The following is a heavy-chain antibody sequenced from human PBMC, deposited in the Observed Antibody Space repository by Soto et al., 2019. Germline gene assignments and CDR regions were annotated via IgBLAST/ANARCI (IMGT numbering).Heavy chain of an antibody. Sequence: SETLSLTCTVSGGSISSSSYYWGWIRQPPGKGLEWIGSIYYSGSTYYNPSLKSRVTISVDTSKNQFSLKLSSVTAADTAVYYCARLPPTLVGRGTDYWGQGTLVTVSS. D-gene: IGHD2-8*02. J-gene: IGHJ4*02. CDR3: ARLPPTLVGRGTDY. CDR2: IYYSGST. V-gene: IGHV4-39*01. CDR1: GGSISSSSYY.